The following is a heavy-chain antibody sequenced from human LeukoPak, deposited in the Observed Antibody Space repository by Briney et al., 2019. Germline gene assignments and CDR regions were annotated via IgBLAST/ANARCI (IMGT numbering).Heavy chain of an antibody. J-gene: IGHJ4*02. CDR1: GGSIITTNR. CDR3: TRESGAFSPFGF. D-gene: IGHD1-26*01. V-gene: IGHV4-4*02. CDR2: IHLNGAT. Sequence: PSETLSLTCAVSGGSIITTNRWSWVRQPPGKGLEWIGEIHLNGATHYNPSLGSRVSMSIDKSKNHMSLKLTSVTAADTAIYYCTRESGAFSPFGFWGQGTLVTVSS.